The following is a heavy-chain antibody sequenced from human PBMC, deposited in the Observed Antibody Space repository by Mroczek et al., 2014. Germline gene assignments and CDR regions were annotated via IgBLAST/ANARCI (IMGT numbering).Heavy chain of an antibody. CDR1: GFTFGDYA. V-gene: IGHV3-49*03. CDR3: TRAAMIVVVITLDSDINNNWFDP. Sequence: VQLVQSGGGLVQPGRSLRLSCTASGFTFGDYAMSWFRQAPGKGLEWVGFIRSKAYGGTTEYAASVKGRFTISRDDSKSIAYLQMNSLKTEDTAVYYCTRAAMIVVVITLDSDINNNWFDPWGQGTLVTVSS. J-gene: IGHJ5*02. CDR2: IRSKAYGGTT. D-gene: IGHD3-22*01.